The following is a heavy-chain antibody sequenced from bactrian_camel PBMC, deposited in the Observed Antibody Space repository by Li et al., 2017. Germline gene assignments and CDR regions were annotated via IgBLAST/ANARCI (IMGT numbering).Heavy chain of an antibody. CDR1: GDTFSTFC. CDR2: IDSDGDI. J-gene: IGHJ4*01. Sequence: VQLVESGGGSVQAGGSLNLSCVVSGDTFSTFCMGWFRRAPGKEREGVAAIDSDGDIQYADSVKGRFTLSRDNAENTLYLQMDSLTSEDTAMYYCAYASFTISPRAQLVSDWYSYWGQGTQVTVS. D-gene: IGHD7*01. V-gene: IGHV3S55*01. CDR3: AYASFTISPRAQLVSDWYSY.